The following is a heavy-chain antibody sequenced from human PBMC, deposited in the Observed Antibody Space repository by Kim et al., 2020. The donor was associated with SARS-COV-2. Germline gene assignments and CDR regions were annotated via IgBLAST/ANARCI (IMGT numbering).Heavy chain of an antibody. CDR1: GFTFSSYS. CDR2: ISSSSSYI. D-gene: IGHD6-6*01. Sequence: GGSLRLSCAASGFTFSSYSMNWVRQAPGKGLEWVSSISSSSSYIYYADSVKGRFTISRDNAKNSLYLQMNSLRAEDTAVYYCARDQGPNGSSSFYYYGMDVWGQGTTVTVSS. V-gene: IGHV3-21*01. CDR3: ARDQGPNGSSSFYYYGMDV. J-gene: IGHJ6*02.